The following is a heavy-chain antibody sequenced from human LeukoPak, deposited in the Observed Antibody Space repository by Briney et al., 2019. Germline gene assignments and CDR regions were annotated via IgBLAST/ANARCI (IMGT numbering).Heavy chain of an antibody. D-gene: IGHD1-26*01. Sequence: ASVKVSCKASGYTFTGYYTHWVRQAPGQGLEWMGWINPNSGGTNYAQKFQGRVTMTRDTSISTAYMELSRLRSDDTAVYYCARAAEWELLFHYWGQGTLVTVSS. V-gene: IGHV1-2*02. CDR2: INPNSGGT. J-gene: IGHJ4*02. CDR1: GYTFTGYY. CDR3: ARAAEWELLFHY.